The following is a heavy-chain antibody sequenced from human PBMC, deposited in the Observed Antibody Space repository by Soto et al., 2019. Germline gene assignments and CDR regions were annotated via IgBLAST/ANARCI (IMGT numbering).Heavy chain of an antibody. V-gene: IGHV3-23*01. CDR2: INDNGRTT. CDR3: AKDTGMAGSYWSFDL. J-gene: IGHJ5*02. Sequence: PGGSLRLSCTASGFTFSTYAMNWVRQAPGKGLEWVSTINDNGRTTYDADSVKGRFTISRDNSKNTLYLQMSSLRAEDTAIYYCAKDTGMAGSYWSFDLWGQGTLVTVSS. D-gene: IGHD6-19*01. CDR1: GFTFSTYA.